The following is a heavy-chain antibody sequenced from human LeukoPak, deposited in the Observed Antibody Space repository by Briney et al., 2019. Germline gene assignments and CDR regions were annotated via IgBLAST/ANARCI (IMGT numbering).Heavy chain of an antibody. CDR3: ARDGEGY. J-gene: IGHJ4*02. V-gene: IGHV4-61*02. D-gene: IGHD3-10*01. CDR2: IYTSGST. CDR1: GGSISSGSYY. Sequence: SQTLSLTCTVSGGSISSGSYYWSWIRQPAGKGLEWIGRIYTSGSTNYNPSLKSRVTISVDTSKNQFSLKLSSVTAADPAVYYCARDGEGYWGQGTLVTVSS.